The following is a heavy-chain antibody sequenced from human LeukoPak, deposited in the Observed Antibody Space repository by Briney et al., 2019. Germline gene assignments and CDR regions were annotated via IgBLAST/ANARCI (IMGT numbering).Heavy chain of an antibody. D-gene: IGHD6-19*01. V-gene: IGHV3-30-3*01. J-gene: IGHJ6*02. CDR1: GFTVPSTF. CDR2: ISYDGSNK. CDR3: ARDRKYSSGWDSDYYYYYGMDV. Sequence: SGGSLRLSCAASGFTVPSTFMNWVRQAPGKGLEWVAVISYDGSNKYYADSVKGRYTISRDNSKNTLYLQMNSLRAEDTAVYYCARDRKYSSGWDSDYYYYYGMDVWGQGTTVTVSS.